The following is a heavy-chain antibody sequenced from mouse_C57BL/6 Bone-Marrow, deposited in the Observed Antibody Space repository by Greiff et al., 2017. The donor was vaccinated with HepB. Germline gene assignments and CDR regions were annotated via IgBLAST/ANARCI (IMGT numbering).Heavy chain of an antibody. J-gene: IGHJ3*01. CDR1: GFTFSDYY. Sequence: EVQVVESEGGLVQPGSSMKLSCTASGFTFSDYYMAWVRQVPEKGLEWVANINYDGSSTYYLDSLKSRFIISRDNAKNILYLQMSSLKSEDTATYYCAREDDGNYVAYWGQGTLVTVSA. D-gene: IGHD2-3*01. CDR2: INYDGSST. V-gene: IGHV5-16*01. CDR3: AREDDGNYVAY.